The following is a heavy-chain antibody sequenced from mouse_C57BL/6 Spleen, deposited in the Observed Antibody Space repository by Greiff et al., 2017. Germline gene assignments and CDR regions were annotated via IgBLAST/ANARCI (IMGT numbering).Heavy chain of an antibody. Sequence: VQLQQPGTELVKPGASVKLSCKASGYTFTSYWMHWVKQRPGQGLEWIGNINPSNGGTNYNAKFKSKATLTVDKSSSTAYMQLSSLTSEDSAVYYGARYYYYGSSSYAMDYWGQGTSVTVSS. J-gene: IGHJ4*01. D-gene: IGHD1-1*01. CDR2: INPSNGGT. V-gene: IGHV1-53*01. CDR3: ARYYYYGSSSYAMDY. CDR1: GYTFTSYW.